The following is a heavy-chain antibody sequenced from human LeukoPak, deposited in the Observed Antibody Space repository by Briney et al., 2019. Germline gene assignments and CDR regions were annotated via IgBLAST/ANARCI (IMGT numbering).Heavy chain of an antibody. CDR3: AKDSIDSSGWYYYYYGMDV. Sequence: GRSLRLSCAASGFTFSSYGMPWVRQAPGKGLEWVAVISYDGSNKYYADSVKGRFTISRDNSKNTLYLQMNSLRAEDTAVYYCAKDSIDSSGWYYYYYGMDVWGQGTTVTVSS. D-gene: IGHD6-19*01. CDR2: ISYDGSNK. V-gene: IGHV3-30*18. CDR1: GFTFSSYG. J-gene: IGHJ6*02.